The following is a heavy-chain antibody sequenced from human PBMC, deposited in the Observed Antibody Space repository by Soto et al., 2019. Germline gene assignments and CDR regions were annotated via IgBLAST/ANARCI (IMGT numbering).Heavy chain of an antibody. CDR2: ISYDGSNK. V-gene: IGHV3-30*18. CDR3: AKDVSGDYDYFDY. CDR1: GFTFSTYG. Sequence: QVQLVESGGGVVQPGRSLRLSCAASGFTFSTYGMHWVRQAPGKGLEWVAFISYDGSNKYYADSVKGRFTISRDHSKNTLYLQMNSLRGEDTAVYYCAKDVSGDYDYFDYWGQGTLVTVSS. D-gene: IGHD4-17*01. J-gene: IGHJ4*02.